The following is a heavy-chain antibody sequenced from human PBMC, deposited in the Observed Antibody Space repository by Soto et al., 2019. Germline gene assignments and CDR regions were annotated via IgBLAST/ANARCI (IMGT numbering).Heavy chain of an antibody. V-gene: IGHV3-15*07. D-gene: IGHD6-6*01. CDR2: IKSKTDGGTT. CDR1: GFTFSNAW. Sequence: GGSLRLSCAASGFTFSNAWMNWVRQAPGKGLEWVGRIKSKTDGGTTDYAAPVKGRFTISRDDSKNTLYLQMNSLKTEDTAVYYCTTDRWIEEYSSSPAVRDYWGQGTLVTVS. CDR3: TTDRWIEEYSSSPAVRDY. J-gene: IGHJ4*02.